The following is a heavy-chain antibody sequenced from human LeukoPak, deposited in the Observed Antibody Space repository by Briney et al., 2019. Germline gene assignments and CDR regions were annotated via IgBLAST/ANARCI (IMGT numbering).Heavy chain of an antibody. J-gene: IGHJ4*02. CDR2: IYWNDDK. Sequence: TLSLTCTASGGSISSYYWSWIRQPPGKALEWLALIYWNDDKRYSPSLKSRLTITKDTSKNQVVLTMTNMDPADTATYYCAHNTVHNYFDYWGQGTLVTVSS. CDR3: AHNTVHNYFDY. CDR1: GGSISSYYW. V-gene: IGHV2-5*01. D-gene: IGHD4-17*01.